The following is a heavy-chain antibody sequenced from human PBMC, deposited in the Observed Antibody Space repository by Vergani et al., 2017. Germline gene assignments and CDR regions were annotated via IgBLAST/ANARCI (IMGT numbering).Heavy chain of an antibody. V-gene: IGHV4-39*01. CDR1: GGSISSSSYY. D-gene: IGHD2-21*01. CDR2: IYYSGST. Sequence: QLQLQESGPGLVKPSETLSLTCTVSGGSISSSSYYWGWIRQPPGKGLEWIGSIYYSGSTYYNPSLKSRVTISVDTSKNQFSLKLSAVTAADTAVYYCARQPYRRHIVVVMEGYGWFDPWGQGTLVTVSS. CDR3: ARQPYRRHIVVVMEGYGWFDP. J-gene: IGHJ5*02.